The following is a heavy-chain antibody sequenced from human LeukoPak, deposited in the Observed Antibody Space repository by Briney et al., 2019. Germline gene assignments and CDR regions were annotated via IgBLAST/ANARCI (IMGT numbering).Heavy chain of an antibody. J-gene: IGHJ4*02. CDR1: VGSISSYS. CDR2: IYYSGNT. Sequence: SETLSLTCTVSVGSISSYSWSWIRQPPGKGLEWIGYIYYSGNTNYNPSLKSRVTMSLDTSKNQFSLKLSSVTAADTAVYYCARAAHSGSLAPFDYWGQGTLVTVSS. V-gene: IGHV4-59*12. D-gene: IGHD1-26*01. CDR3: ARAAHSGSLAPFDY.